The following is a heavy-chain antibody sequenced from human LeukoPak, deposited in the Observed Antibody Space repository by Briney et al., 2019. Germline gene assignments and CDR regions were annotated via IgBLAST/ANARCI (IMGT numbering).Heavy chain of an antibody. J-gene: IGHJ4*02. CDR2: ISGSGGST. CDR3: AKGHSAHGTGFDY. D-gene: IGHD1-1*01. Sequence: GGSLRLSCAASGFTFSSYAMSWVRQAPGKGLEWVSAISGSGGSTYYADSVKGRFTISRDNLKNTLYVQMNSLRVEDTAVYYCAKGHSAHGTGFDYWGQGTLVIVSS. V-gene: IGHV3-23*01. CDR1: GFTFSSYA.